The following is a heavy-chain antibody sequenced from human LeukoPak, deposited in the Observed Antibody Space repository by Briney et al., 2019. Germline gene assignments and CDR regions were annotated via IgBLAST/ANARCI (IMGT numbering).Heavy chain of an antibody. CDR1: GFTFSSYA. CDR2: ISSNGGST. Sequence: GGSLRLSCSASGFTFSSYAMDWVRQAPGKGLEYVSTISSNGGSTYYADSVKGRFTISRDDSKNTLYLRMSSPRAEDTAVYYCVKEGDYGYYFDYWGQGTLVTASS. CDR3: VKEGDYGYYFDY. V-gene: IGHV3-64D*06. J-gene: IGHJ4*02. D-gene: IGHD3-16*01.